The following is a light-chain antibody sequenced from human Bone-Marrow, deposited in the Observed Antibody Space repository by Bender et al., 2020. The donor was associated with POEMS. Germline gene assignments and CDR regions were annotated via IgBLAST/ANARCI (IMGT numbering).Light chain of an antibody. CDR3: TSYRSGTIVFV. J-gene: IGLJ1*01. CDR2: DVS. CDR1: SSDVGAYNL. Sequence: QSALTQPASVSGSPGQSITVSCTGTSSDVGAYNLVSWYQQHPGKAPKLIIYDVSDRPSGISHRFSGSKSDNTASLTISDLQSEDEADYYCTSYRSGTIVFVFGGGTKVTVL. V-gene: IGLV2-14*03.